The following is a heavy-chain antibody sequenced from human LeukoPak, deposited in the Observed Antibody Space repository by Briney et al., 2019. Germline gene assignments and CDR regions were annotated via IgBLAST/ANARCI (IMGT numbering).Heavy chain of an antibody. J-gene: IGHJ4*02. CDR3: ARDGGVDGYNSYFDY. D-gene: IGHD5-24*01. CDR1: GFTFRSYS. Sequence: KPGGSLRLSCAASGFTFRSYSMNWVRQAPGRGLEWVSSISSRRSNLYYADSVKGRFTISRDNAKNSLYLQMNSLTAKDMDLYYCARDGGVDGYNSYFDYWGQGTLVTVSS. V-gene: IGHV3-21*01. CDR2: ISSRRSNL.